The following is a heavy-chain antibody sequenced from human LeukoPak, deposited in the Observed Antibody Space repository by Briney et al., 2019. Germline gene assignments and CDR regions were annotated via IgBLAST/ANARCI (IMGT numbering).Heavy chain of an antibody. CDR3: ARNGQRYAFDI. CDR1: GGSISSYF. Sequence: SETLSLTCSVSGGSISSYFWSWIRQPPGKGLEWIGNIDYSGGTNYNPSLKSRVSISVDTSKNQFSLKLSSVTDADTAVYYCARNGQRYAFDIWGQGTMVTVSS. CDR2: IDYSGGT. V-gene: IGHV4-59*01. J-gene: IGHJ3*02. D-gene: IGHD1-1*01.